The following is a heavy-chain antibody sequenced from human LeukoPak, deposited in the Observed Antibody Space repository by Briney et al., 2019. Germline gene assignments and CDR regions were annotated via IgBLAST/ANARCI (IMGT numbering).Heavy chain of an antibody. V-gene: IGHV3-20*04. D-gene: IGHD7-27*01. Sequence: GGSLRLSRAPSGFSLGHYGMSGVRPVPGKGLEGVSGINWNGGRPGYADSAKGRFPISKDNAKNSLHLKMNSLTPEDTAVYSFSRDLNWETYWGQGTLVRVTS. J-gene: IGHJ4*02. CDR1: GFSLGHYG. CDR2: INWNGGRP. CDR3: SRDLNWETY.